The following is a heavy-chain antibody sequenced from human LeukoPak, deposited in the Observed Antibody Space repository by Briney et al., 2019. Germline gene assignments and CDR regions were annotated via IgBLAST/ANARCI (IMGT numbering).Heavy chain of an antibody. CDR3: ARVAEDGGNPHNYYYYYMDV. D-gene: IGHD4-23*01. Sequence: ASVKVSCKASGGTFSSYAISWVRQAPGQGLEWMGGIIPIFGTANYAQKFQGRVTMTRDMSTSTVYMELSSLRSEDTAVYYCARVAEDGGNPHNYYYYYMDVWGKGTTVTVSS. CDR2: IIPIFGTA. V-gene: IGHV1-69*05. CDR1: GGTFSSYA. J-gene: IGHJ6*03.